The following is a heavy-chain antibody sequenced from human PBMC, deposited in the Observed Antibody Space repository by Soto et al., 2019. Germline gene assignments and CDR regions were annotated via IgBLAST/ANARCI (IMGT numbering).Heavy chain of an antibody. CDR1: GGSISSGGYY. D-gene: IGHD4-17*01. CDR3: ARVKEWRGDYGYYYGMDV. CDR2: IYYSGST. V-gene: IGHV4-31*03. Sequence: LSLTCTVSGGSISSGGYYWSWIRQHPGKGLEWIGYIYYSGSTYYNPSLKSRVTISVDTSKNQFSLKLSSVTAADTAVYYCARVKEWRGDYGYYYGMDVWGQGTTVTVSS. J-gene: IGHJ6*02.